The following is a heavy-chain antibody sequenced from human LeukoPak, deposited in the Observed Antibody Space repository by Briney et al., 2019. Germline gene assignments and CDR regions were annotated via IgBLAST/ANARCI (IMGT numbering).Heavy chain of an antibody. CDR2: IYTSGST. V-gene: IGHV4-4*07. D-gene: IGHD6-19*01. J-gene: IGHJ4*02. Sequence: KTSETLSLTCTVSGGSISSYYWSWIRQPAGKGLEWIGRIYTSGSTNYNPSLKSRVTISVDTSKNQFSLKLSSVTAADTAVYYCARAGAAVAGSYFDYWGQGTLVTVSS. CDR1: GGSISSYY. CDR3: ARAGAAVAGSYFDY.